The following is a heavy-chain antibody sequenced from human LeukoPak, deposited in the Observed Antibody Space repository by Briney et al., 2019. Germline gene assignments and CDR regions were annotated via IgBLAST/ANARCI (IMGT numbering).Heavy chain of an antibody. Sequence: ASVKVSCKASGYTFTGYYMHLVRQAPGQGLEWMGRINPNSGGTNYAQKFQGRVTMTRDTSICTAYMELSRLRSDDTAVYYCARPRAGYAYYFDYWGQGTLVTVSS. CDR3: ARPRAGYAYYFDY. CDR1: GYTFTGYY. V-gene: IGHV1-2*06. D-gene: IGHD1-1*01. J-gene: IGHJ4*02. CDR2: INPNSGGT.